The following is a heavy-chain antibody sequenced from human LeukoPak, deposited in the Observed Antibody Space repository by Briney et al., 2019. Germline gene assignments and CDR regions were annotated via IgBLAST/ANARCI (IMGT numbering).Heavy chain of an antibody. CDR2: ISFSGTTT. J-gene: IGHJ4*02. Sequence: PGGSLRLSCADSGITFRSYSMSWVRQAPGKGLEWVSSISFSGTTTYYADSVKGRFTVSRDNSKNTLYLQMDGLRAEDTAVYYCARDPTELQLLSYYFDYWGQGTLVAVSS. V-gene: IGHV3-23*01. D-gene: IGHD2-2*01. CDR1: GITFRSYS. CDR3: ARDPTELQLLSYYFDY.